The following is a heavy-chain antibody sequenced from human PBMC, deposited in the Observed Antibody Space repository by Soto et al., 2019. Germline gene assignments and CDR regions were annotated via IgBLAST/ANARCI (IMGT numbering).Heavy chain of an antibody. CDR2: VSGGGGTT. J-gene: IGHJ4*02. V-gene: IGHV3-23*01. D-gene: IGHD6-13*01. Sequence: EVQLLESGGGLVQPGGSLRLSCTASGFSFSSYAMTWVRQSPGKGLEWVSVVSGGGGTTYYADSVKGRFTISRDNSNNTLYLHMSSLTAEDTAVYYCAKAGYNINWHLDCWGQGNLVTVSS. CDR1: GFSFSSYA. CDR3: AKAGYNINWHLDC.